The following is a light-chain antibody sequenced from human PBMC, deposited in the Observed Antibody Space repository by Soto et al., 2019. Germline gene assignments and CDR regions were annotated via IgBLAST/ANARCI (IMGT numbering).Light chain of an antibody. CDR3: QSYDSGFVSAVV. CDR1: SSNIGAGYD. V-gene: IGLV1-40*01. J-gene: IGLJ2*01. CDR2: DNN. Sequence: QSVLTQPPSVSGAPGQRVTISCTGSSSNIGAGYDVQWYQHLPGTAPKLLIYDNNNRPSGVPGRFSGSKSGTSASLAITGLQAEDEAHYYCQSYDSGFVSAVVFGGGTKVTVL.